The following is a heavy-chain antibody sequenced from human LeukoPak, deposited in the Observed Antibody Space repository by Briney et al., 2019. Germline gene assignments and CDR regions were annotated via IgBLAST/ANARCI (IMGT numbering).Heavy chain of an antibody. CDR1: GFTVSSSY. Sequence: GGSLRLSCAASGFTVSSSYMSWVRQAPGKGLEWVSVIYSGGSTYYADSVKGRFTISRDNSKNTLYLQMNSLRAEDTAVYYCARGLTMVRGVYNYWGQGALVTVSS. V-gene: IGHV3-66*01. CDR3: ARGLTMVRGVYNY. CDR2: IYSGGST. J-gene: IGHJ4*02. D-gene: IGHD3-10*01.